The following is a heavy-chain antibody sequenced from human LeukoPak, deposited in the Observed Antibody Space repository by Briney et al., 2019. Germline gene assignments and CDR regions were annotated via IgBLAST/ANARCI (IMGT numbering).Heavy chain of an antibody. J-gene: IGHJ4*02. CDR3: AREGEGLLALDY. CDR2: INPNSGGT. V-gene: IGHV1-2*02. Sequence: ASVKVSCKASGGTFSSYAISWVRQAPGQGLEWMGRINPNSGGTNYAQKFQGRVTMTRDTSISTAYMELSRLRSDDTAVYYCAREGEGLLALDYWGQGTLVTVSS. CDR1: GGTFSSYA. D-gene: IGHD3-16*01.